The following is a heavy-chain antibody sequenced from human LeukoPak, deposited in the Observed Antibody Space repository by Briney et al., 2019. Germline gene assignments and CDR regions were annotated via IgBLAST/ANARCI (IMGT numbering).Heavy chain of an antibody. Sequence: GAPVKVSCKASGYTLTSYGTSWVRQAPGQGLEWMGWISAYNGNTNYAQKLQGRVTMTTDTSTSTAYMELRSLRSDDTAVYYCARDRPQWLVIVYAFDIWGQGTMVTVSS. CDR1: GYTLTSYG. J-gene: IGHJ3*02. CDR2: ISAYNGNT. D-gene: IGHD6-19*01. V-gene: IGHV1-18*01. CDR3: ARDRPQWLVIVYAFDI.